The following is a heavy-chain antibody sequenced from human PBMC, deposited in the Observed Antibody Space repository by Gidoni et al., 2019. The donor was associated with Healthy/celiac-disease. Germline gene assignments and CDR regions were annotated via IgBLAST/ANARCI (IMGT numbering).Heavy chain of an antibody. J-gene: IGHJ6*02. CDR1: GFTFSSYG. V-gene: IGHV3-33*01. CDR2: IWYDGSNK. D-gene: IGHD6-13*01. Sequence: QVQLVESGGGVVQPGRSLRLSCAASGFTFSSYGMHWVRQAPGKGLEWVAVIWYDGSNKYYADSVKGRFTISRDNSKNTLYMQMNSLRAEDTAVYYCARERGSSWYRASYYYGMDVWGQGTTVTVSS. CDR3: ARERGSSWYRASYYYGMDV.